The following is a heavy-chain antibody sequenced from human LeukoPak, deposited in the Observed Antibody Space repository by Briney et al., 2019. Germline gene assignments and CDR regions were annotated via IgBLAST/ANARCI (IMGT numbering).Heavy chain of an antibody. CDR3: AKVDGDYYYYGMDV. V-gene: IGHV3-30*18. CDR1: GFTFSSYG. CDR2: ISYGGSNK. Sequence: VGSLRLSCAASGFTFSSYGMHWVRQAPGKGLEWVAVISYGGSNKYYADSVKGRFTISRDNSKNTLYLQMNSLRAEDTAVYYCAKVDGDYYYYGMDVWGKGTTVTVSS. J-gene: IGHJ6*04. D-gene: IGHD4-17*01.